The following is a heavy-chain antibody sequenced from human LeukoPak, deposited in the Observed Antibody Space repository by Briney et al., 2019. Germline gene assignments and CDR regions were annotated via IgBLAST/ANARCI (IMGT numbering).Heavy chain of an antibody. Sequence: SETLSLICAVYGGSFSGYYWSWIRQPPGKGLEWIGEINHSGSTNYNPSLKSRVTISVDTSKNQFSLKLSSVTAADTAVYYCARGGGREVFDIWGQGPMVTVSS. V-gene: IGHV4-34*01. J-gene: IGHJ3*02. CDR1: GGSFSGYY. CDR2: INHSGST. CDR3: ARGGGREVFDI.